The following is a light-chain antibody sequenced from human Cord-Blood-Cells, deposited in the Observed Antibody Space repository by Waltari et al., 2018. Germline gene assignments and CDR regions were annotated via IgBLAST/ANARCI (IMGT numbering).Light chain of an antibody. V-gene: IGLV2-14*01. Sequence: QSALTQPASVSGSPGQSITISCTGTSSDVGGYNYVSWYQQHPGQAPKLMIYDVSKRPSGVSNRFSGSTSGNTASLTISGLQAEDEADYYCSSYTSSSTYVFGTGTKVTVL. J-gene: IGLJ1*01. CDR1: SSDVGGYNY. CDR2: DVS. CDR3: SSYTSSSTYV.